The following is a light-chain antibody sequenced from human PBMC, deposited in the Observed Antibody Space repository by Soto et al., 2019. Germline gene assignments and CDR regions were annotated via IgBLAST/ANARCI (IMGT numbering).Light chain of an antibody. CDR3: SSHTSGSTRV. Sequence: QSVLAQPASVSGSPGQSIAISCTGTSSYVGGYDYVSWYQQHPDKAPKLMIYEVTKRPSGVSNRFSGSKSGNTASLTISGLQPEDEADYYCSSHTSGSTRVFGSGTKVTV. CDR1: SSYVGGYDY. J-gene: IGLJ1*01. V-gene: IGLV2-14*01. CDR2: EVT.